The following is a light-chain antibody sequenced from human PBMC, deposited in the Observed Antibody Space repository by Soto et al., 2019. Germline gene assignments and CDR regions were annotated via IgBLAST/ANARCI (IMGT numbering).Light chain of an antibody. CDR3: CSNAGSYTYV. J-gene: IGLJ1*01. CDR2: XXX. V-gene: IGLV2-11*01. Sequence: QSVLTQPRSVSGSPGQSVTISCTGTSSDVGGYNFVSWYQQHPGKAPKLMIYXXXXXXXXXXXXXXXSKSGNTASLTISGXXAEXXXXXYCCSNAGSYTYVFGTGTKVTVL. CDR1: SSDVGGYNF.